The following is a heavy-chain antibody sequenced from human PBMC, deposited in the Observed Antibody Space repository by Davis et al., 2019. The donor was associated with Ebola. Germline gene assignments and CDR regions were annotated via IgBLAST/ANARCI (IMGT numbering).Heavy chain of an antibody. CDR2: IIPSFGAP. CDR1: GYTFTAYS. Sequence: SVKVSCKASGYTFTAYSINWVRQAAGQGLEWMGEIIPSFGAPNYAQSFQGRVTFTADESTSTAYMQLSSLRSDDTAVYYCASRGDYETGRTSPFAYWGLGTLVSVSP. CDR3: ASRGDYETGRTSPFAY. J-gene: IGHJ4*01. V-gene: IGHV1-69*13. D-gene: IGHD4-17*01.